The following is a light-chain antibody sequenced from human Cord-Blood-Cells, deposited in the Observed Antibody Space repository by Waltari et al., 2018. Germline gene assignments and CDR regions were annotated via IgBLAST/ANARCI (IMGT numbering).Light chain of an antibody. Sequence: QSALTQPASVSGSPGQSITISCTGTSSDVGSYKLVSWYQQHPGKAPKLMIYEGRKRPPGVSNRFSGSKSGNTASLTISGRQAEDEADYYCCSYAGSSTVFGGGTKLTVL. CDR3: CSYAGSSTV. CDR1: SSDVGSYKL. CDR2: EGR. V-gene: IGLV2-23*01. J-gene: IGLJ2*01.